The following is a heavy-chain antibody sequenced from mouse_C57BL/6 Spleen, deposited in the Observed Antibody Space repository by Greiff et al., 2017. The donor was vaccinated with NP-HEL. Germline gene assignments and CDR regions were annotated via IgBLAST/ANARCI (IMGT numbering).Heavy chain of an antibody. CDR3: ANSPNWDYFDY. J-gene: IGHJ2*01. D-gene: IGHD4-1*01. CDR2: INPSNGGT. CDR1: GYTFTSYW. Sequence: VQLQQPGTELVKPGASVKLSCKASGYTFTSYWMHWVKQRPGQGLEWIGNINPSNGGTNYNEQFKSKATLTIDKSSSTSYMQFSSLTSEDSAVYYCANSPNWDYFDYWGQGTTLTVSS. V-gene: IGHV1-53*01.